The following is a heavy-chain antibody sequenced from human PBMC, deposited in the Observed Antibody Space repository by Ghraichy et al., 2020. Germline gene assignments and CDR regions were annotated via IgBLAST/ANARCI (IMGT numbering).Heavy chain of an antibody. J-gene: IGHJ3*02. V-gene: IGHV1-3*01. CDR3: ARDLSGTNDYGDYLDAFDI. CDR1: GYTFTSYA. D-gene: IGHD4-17*01. CDR2: INAGNGNT. Sequence: ASVKVSCKASGYTFTSYAMHWVRQAPGQRLEWMGWINAGNGNTKYSQKFQGRVTITRDTSASTAYMELSSLRSEDTAVYYCARDLSGTNDYGDYLDAFDIWGQGTMVTVSS.